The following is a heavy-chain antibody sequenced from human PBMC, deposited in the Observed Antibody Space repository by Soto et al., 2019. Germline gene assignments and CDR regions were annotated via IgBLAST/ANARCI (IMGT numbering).Heavy chain of an antibody. V-gene: IGHV4-38-2*01. D-gene: IGHD5-12*01. CDR1: GDSISRGYY. Sequence: SDTLSLTCAVSGDSISRGYYWAWLRPPPGKARECIGSIYHSVTTYYNPSLGNRVTVSVDTSFTQFSLTLRSVTAADSALYSCERTDNAGDYPYF. CDR3: ERTDNAGDYPYF. J-gene: IGHJ4*01. CDR2: IYHSVTT.